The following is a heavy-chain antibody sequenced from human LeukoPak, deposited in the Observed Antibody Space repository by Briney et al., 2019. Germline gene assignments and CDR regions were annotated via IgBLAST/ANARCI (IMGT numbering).Heavy chain of an antibody. J-gene: IGHJ4*02. CDR3: ARDTRRDGYNSDF. CDR2: INPNSGGT. Sequence: ASVKVSCKVSGYTLTDLSMHWVRQAPGQGLEWMGWINPNSGGTNYAQKFQGRVTMTRDTSISTAYMELSRLRSDDTAVYYCARDTRRDGYNSDFWGRGTLVTVSS. D-gene: IGHD5-24*01. CDR1: GYTLTDLS. V-gene: IGHV1-2*02.